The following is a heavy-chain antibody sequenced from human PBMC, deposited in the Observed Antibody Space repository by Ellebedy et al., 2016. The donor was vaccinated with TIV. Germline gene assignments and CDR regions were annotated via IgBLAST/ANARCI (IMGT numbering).Heavy chain of an antibody. V-gene: IGHV1-69*13. D-gene: IGHD2-15*01. CDR2: IIPIFGTA. CDR3: ARGMGDIVVVVAATPYYYGMDV. CDR1: GGTFSSYA. Sequence: SVKVSXKASGGTFSSYAISWVRQAPGQGLEWMGGIIPIFGTANYAQKFQGRVTITADESTSTAYMELSSLRSEDTAVYYCARGMGDIVVVVAATPYYYGMDVWGQGTTVTVSS. J-gene: IGHJ6*02.